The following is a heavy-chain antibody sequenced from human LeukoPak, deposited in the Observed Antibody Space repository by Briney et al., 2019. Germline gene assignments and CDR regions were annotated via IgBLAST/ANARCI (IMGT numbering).Heavy chain of an antibody. CDR2: IYYSGST. V-gene: IGHV4-31*03. D-gene: IGHD5-18*01. CDR1: GGSIRSGGFY. CDR3: ARDRDGYSYGRTFDY. Sequence: KPSETLSLTCTVSGGSIRSGGFYWSWIRHHPGKGLEWIAYIYYSGSTYSNPSLKSRVIISVDTSRNQFSLKLSSVTAADTAVYYCARDRDGYSYGRTFDYWGQGTLVTVSS. J-gene: IGHJ4*02.